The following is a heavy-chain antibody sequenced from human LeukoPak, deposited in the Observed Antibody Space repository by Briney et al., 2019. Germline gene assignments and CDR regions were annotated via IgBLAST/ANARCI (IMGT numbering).Heavy chain of an antibody. D-gene: IGHD1-14*01. CDR3: ARTNQISETAFDI. CDR2: ILSSGST. Sequence: SETLSLTCTVSRGPINNYYWSWIRQPPGKGLEWIGYILSSGSTNYNPSVKSPVTISVDTSKNQFSLKLSSVTAADTTVYYCARTNQISETAFDIWGQGTMVIVSS. CDR1: RGPINNYY. J-gene: IGHJ3*02. V-gene: IGHV4-59*01.